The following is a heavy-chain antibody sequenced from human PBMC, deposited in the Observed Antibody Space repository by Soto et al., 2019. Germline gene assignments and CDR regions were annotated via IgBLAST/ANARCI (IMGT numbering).Heavy chain of an antibody. D-gene: IGHD3-22*01. CDR2: ISGSGGST. CDR1: GFTFSDYA. CDR3: AKDRYYDSSGYHDAFDV. V-gene: IGHV3-23*01. Sequence: EVQLLESGGGLVQPGGSLRLSCAASGFTFSDYAMSWVRQAPGKGLEWVSAISGSGGSTYYADSVKGRFTISRDNSKTSLYLQMNSLRAEDTAVYYCAKDRYYDSSGYHDAFDVWGQGTMVTVSS. J-gene: IGHJ3*01.